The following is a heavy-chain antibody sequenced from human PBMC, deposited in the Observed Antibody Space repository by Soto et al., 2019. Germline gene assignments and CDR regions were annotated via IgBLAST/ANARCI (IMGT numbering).Heavy chain of an antibody. CDR3: AASIFYYGMDV. V-gene: IGHV5-51*01. J-gene: IGHJ6*02. CDR1: GENSADYC. CDR2: IYPGDSDT. Sequence: CCRGSGENSADYCVGWIIQMPGKGLEWMGIIYPGDSDTKYNPSFQGQVTISADKSITTTYLRWTSLKASDTAIYYCAASIFYYGMDVWGQGTTVTV.